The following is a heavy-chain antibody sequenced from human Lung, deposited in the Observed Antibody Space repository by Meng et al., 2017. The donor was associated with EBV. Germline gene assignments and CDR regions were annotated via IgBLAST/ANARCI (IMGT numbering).Heavy chain of an antibody. D-gene: IGHD2-2*01. Sequence: QGQLVQFGAEVKKPGASVKVSCEASGFIFTSYAISWVRQAPGQGLQYMGWISAYNGNTNYAQELQGRATMTTDTSTSTAYMELRSLRFDDTAVYYCARFYCSSTSCPHVLFDYWGQGTLVTVSS. V-gene: IGHV1-18*01. J-gene: IGHJ4*02. CDR1: GFIFTSYA. CDR2: ISAYNGNT. CDR3: ARFYCSSTSCPHVLFDY.